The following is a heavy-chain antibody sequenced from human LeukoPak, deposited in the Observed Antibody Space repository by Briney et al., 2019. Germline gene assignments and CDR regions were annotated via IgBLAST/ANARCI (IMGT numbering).Heavy chain of an antibody. Sequence: GGSLRLSCVASPFTFHTYAMRWVRQRPGKGPEWVSIISSSGETTDYAESVKGRFIISRDNTKNTLYLQLESPRVDDTAIYYCAKDPRAMGRYFFDDWGQGSLVIVSS. CDR2: ISSSGETT. J-gene: IGHJ4*01. D-gene: IGHD1-14*01. CDR1: PFTFHTYA. V-gene: IGHV3-23*01. CDR3: AKDPRAMGRYFFDD.